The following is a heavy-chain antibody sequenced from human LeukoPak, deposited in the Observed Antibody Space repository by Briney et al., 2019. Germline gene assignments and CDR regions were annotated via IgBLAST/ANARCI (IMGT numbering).Heavy chain of an antibody. D-gene: IGHD3-10*01. Sequence: SSETLSLTCAVHGGSFSGYYWSWIRQPPGKGLEWIGEINHSGSTNYNPSLKSRVTISVDTSKNQFSLKLSSVTAAGTAVYYCARGRYYYGSGKYWFDPWGQGTLVTVSS. J-gene: IGHJ5*02. V-gene: IGHV4-34*01. CDR3: ARGRYYYGSGKYWFDP. CDR2: INHSGST. CDR1: GGSFSGYY.